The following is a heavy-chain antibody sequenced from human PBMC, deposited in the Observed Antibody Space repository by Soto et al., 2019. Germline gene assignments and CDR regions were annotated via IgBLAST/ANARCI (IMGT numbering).Heavy chain of an antibody. CDR3: ARSLRFADAFDI. CDR2: ISSSGSTI. D-gene: IGHD3-16*01. CDR1: GFTISDYY. Sequence: GGSLRLSCAASGFTISDYYMSWIRQAPGKGLEWVSYISSSGSTIYYADSVKGRFTISRDNAKNSLYLQMNSLRAEDTAVYYCARSLRFADAFDIWGQGTMVTVSS. V-gene: IGHV3-11*01. J-gene: IGHJ3*02.